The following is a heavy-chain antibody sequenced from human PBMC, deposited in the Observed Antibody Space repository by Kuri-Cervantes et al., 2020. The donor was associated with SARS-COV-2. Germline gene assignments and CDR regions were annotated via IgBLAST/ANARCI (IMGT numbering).Heavy chain of an antibody. V-gene: IGHV3-74*01. D-gene: IGHD4-17*01. Sequence: GGSLRLSCAASGFTFSSYWMHWVRQAPGKGLVWVSRINSDGSSTSYADSVKGRFTISRDDAKNTLYLQMNSLRAEDTALYYCARAPDYGDYYYYGMDAWGQGTTVTVSS. CDR1: GFTFSSYW. CDR3: ARAPDYGDYYYYGMDA. CDR2: INSDGSST. J-gene: IGHJ6*02.